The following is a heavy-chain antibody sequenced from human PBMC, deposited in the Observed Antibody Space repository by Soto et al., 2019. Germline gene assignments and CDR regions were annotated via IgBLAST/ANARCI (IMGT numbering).Heavy chain of an antibody. CDR2: ISGSGGST. CDR1: GFTFSSYG. D-gene: IGHD2-15*01. CDR3: ALQGYCSGGSCYPFDY. J-gene: IGHJ4*02. Sequence: VQLVESGGGVVQPGRSLRLSCAASGFTFSSYGMHWVRQAPGKGLEWVSAISGSGGSTYYADSVKGRFTISRDNSKNTLYLQMNSLRAEDTAVYYCALQGYCSGGSCYPFDYWGQGTLVTVSS. V-gene: IGHV3-23*04.